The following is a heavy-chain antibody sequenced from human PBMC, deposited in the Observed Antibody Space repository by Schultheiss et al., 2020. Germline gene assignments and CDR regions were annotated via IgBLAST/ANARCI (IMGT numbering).Heavy chain of an antibody. J-gene: IGHJ3*02. Sequence: GESLKISCAASGFTFRSYWMHWVRQAPGKGLVWVSRINSDGSSTSYADSVKGRFTISRDNAKNTLYLQMNSLRAEDTAVYYCARWTIAFDIWGQGTMVTVSS. V-gene: IGHV3-74*01. D-gene: IGHD3-3*01. CDR3: ARWTIAFDI. CDR1: GFTFRSYW. CDR2: INSDGSST.